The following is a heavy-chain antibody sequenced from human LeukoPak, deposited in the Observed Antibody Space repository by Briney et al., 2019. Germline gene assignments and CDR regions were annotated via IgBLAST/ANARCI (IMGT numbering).Heavy chain of an antibody. CDR3: VKDAEGYYYVSSGYYSHPDY. V-gene: IGHV3-64D*06. J-gene: IGHJ4*02. CDR2: ISSNGGST. D-gene: IGHD3-22*01. CDR1: GFTFSSYA. Sequence: GGSLRLSCSASGFTFSSYAMHWVRQAPGKGLEYVSAISSNGGSTYYADSVKGRFTISRDNSKNTLYLQMSSLRAEDTAVYYCVKDAEGYYYVSSGYYSHPDYWGQGTLVTVSS.